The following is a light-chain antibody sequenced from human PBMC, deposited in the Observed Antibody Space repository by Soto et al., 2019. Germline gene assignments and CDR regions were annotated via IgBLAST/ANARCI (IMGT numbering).Light chain of an antibody. CDR1: SSNIGAGYD. V-gene: IGLV1-40*01. CDR2: GNN. J-gene: IGLJ1*01. Sequence: QSVLTQPPSVFGAPGQRVTISCTGSSSNIGAGYDVHWYQRLPGTAPKVLIYGNNNRPSGVPDRFSGSKSGTSASLAITGLQAEDEADYCCQSYDSSLSGSYVFGTGTKLTVL. CDR3: QSYDSSLSGSYV.